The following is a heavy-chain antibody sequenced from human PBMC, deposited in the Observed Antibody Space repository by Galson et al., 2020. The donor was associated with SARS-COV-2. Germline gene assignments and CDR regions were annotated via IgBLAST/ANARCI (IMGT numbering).Heavy chain of an antibody. CDR1: GFIFSDHY. V-gene: IGHV3-72*01. Sequence: GESLKISCAASGFIFSDHYMDWVRQAPGRGLEWVGRARNKDNGYTTEYAASVRGRFTISRDDSRKSVYLQMNNLKTEDTAVYYCTRGGTVATAYSNPMDVWGQWTTVTVS. J-gene: IGHJ6*02. CDR2: ARNKDNGYTT. CDR3: TRGGTVATAYSNPMDV. D-gene: IGHD2-15*01.